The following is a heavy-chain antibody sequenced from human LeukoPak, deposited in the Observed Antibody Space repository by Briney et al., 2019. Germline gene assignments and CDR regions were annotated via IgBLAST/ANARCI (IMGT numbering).Heavy chain of an antibody. CDR1: GYSFTDYW. J-gene: IGHJ4*02. CDR2: IYAGDSQT. Sequence: GESLKISCKGSGYSFTDYWIAWVRQMPGKGLEWVGIIYAGDSQTRYSPSFQGQVTISADKSINTAYLQWSSLKASDTAMYYCARGYRDSSGWYKTSFFDYWGQGTLVTVSS. CDR3: ARGYRDSSGWYKTSFFDY. V-gene: IGHV5-51*01. D-gene: IGHD6-19*01.